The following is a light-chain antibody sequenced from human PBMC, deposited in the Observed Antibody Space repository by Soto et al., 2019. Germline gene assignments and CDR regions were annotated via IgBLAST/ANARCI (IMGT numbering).Light chain of an antibody. CDR3: HHYGGSPIT. CDR2: GAS. CDR1: QSVSSSY. J-gene: IGKJ5*01. Sequence: PGERVTLSCRASQSVSSSYLTWYQQKPGQAPRLLIYGASTRATGIPARFSGSGPGTEFILTISSLQSEDFAVYYCHHYGGSPITFGQGTRLEIK. V-gene: IGKV3-20*01.